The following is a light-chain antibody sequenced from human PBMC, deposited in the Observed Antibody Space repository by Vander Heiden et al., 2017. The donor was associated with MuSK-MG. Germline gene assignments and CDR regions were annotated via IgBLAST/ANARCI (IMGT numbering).Light chain of an antibody. Sequence: EIVLTQSPATLSLPPGERATLSCRASQSVSTYLAWYQQKPGQAPRLLIYDASNRATGIPARFSGSGSGTDFTLTISSLEPEDFAVYFCQQRSIWPPTFGQGTRLEIK. CDR2: DAS. V-gene: IGKV3-11*01. CDR3: QQRSIWPPT. CDR1: QSVSTY. J-gene: IGKJ5*01.